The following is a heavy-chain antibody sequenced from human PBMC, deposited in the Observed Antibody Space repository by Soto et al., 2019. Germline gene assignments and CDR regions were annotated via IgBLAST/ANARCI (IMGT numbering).Heavy chain of an antibody. CDR3: ARDRLIVVVPAAIPNYYYGMDV. CDR1: GYTFIRYY. D-gene: IGHD2-2*01. V-gene: IGHV1-46*01. CDR2: INPSGGST. J-gene: IGHJ6*02. Sequence: ASVKVSCKASGYTFIRYYMHWVRQAPGQGLEWMGTINPSGGSTSYAQKFQGRVTMTRDTSTSTVYMELSSLRSEDTAVYYCARDRLIVVVPAAIPNYYYGMDVWGQGTTVTVSS.